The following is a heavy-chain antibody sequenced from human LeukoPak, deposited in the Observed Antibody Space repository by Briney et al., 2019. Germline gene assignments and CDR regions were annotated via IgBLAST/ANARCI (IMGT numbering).Heavy chain of an antibody. Sequence: GGSLRLSCAASGFTFSIYMMSWDRQAPGKGLEWVSSISTSSDRIYYADSVKGRFTISRDNAKNSLYLQMNSLRAEDTAVYYCASFSSGWSESFDYWGQGILVTVSS. CDR1: GFTFSIYM. D-gene: IGHD6-19*01. V-gene: IGHV3-21*01. CDR3: ASFSSGWSESFDY. CDR2: ISTSSDRI. J-gene: IGHJ4*02.